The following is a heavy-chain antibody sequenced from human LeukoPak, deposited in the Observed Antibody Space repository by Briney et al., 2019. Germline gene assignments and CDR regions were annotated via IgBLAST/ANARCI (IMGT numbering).Heavy chain of an antibody. Sequence: PGGSLRLSCRVSGFNFNTYWMHWVRQAPGKGLVWVSRMNNDGRVISYADSVKGRFTISRDNAKNTLYLQVNSLRAEDTAVYYCAREFEATGFWALDYWGQGTLVTASS. CDR1: GFNFNTYW. D-gene: IGHD3-16*01. CDR3: AREFEATGFWALDY. V-gene: IGHV3-74*01. J-gene: IGHJ4*02. CDR2: MNNDGRVI.